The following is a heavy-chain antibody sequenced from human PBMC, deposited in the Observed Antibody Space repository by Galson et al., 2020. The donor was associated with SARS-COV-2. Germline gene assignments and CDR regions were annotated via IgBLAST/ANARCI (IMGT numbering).Heavy chain of an antibody. CDR2: ISSSSSTI. CDR1: GFTFSSYS. J-gene: IGHJ6*02. V-gene: IGHV3-48*02. Sequence: GESLKISCAASGFTFSSYSMNWVRQAPGKGLEWVSYISSSSSTIYYADSVKGRFTISRDNAKNSLYLQMNSLRDEDTAVYYCARDSGSLYYWLDYYGMDVWGQGTTVTVSS. D-gene: IGHD2-8*01. CDR3: ARDSGSLYYWLDYYGMDV.